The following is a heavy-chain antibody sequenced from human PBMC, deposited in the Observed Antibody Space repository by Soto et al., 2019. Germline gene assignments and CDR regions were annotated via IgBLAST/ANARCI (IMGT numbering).Heavy chain of an antibody. Sequence: EVQLVESGGTLVQPGGSLRLSCAAPGFTFSSYEMNWVRQAPGKGLEWISYIDSSGTSRYYADSVKGRFTTSRDNAKNSLYLQMDSLRADDTAVYYCARGGIDSWGQGTRVTVSS. V-gene: IGHV3-48*03. D-gene: IGHD1-1*01. CDR1: GFTFSSYE. CDR3: ARGGIDS. CDR2: IDSSGTSR. J-gene: IGHJ4*02.